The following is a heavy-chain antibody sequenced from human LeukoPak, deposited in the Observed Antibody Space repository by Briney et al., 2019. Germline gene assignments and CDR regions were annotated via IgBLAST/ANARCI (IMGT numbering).Heavy chain of an antibody. J-gene: IGHJ3*01. CDR1: GGSISSSNYY. CDR3: AHFKGGSFDF. CDR2: IYYSGNT. V-gene: IGHV4-39*01. Sequence: SETLSLTCTVSGGSISSSNYYWGWIRQPPGKGLEWIGSIYYSGNTYYNPSLKSRVTISVDKSKNQFSLKLTSVTAADTAVYYCAHFKGGSFDFWGQGTMVTVSS. D-gene: IGHD1-26*01.